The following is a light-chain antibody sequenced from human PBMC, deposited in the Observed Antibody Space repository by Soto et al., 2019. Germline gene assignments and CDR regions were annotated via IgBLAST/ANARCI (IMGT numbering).Light chain of an antibody. J-gene: IGLJ3*02. V-gene: IGLV2-23*01. CDR1: SSDVGGYSL. CDR3: AAWDDSLNGWV. Sequence: QSALTQPASVSGSPGQSITVSCTGTSSDVGGYSLVSWYHQNPGKAPKLVIYEGSKRPSGVSNRLSGSKSGNTASLTISGLQSEDEADYYCAAWDDSLNGWVFGGGTKLTVL. CDR2: EGS.